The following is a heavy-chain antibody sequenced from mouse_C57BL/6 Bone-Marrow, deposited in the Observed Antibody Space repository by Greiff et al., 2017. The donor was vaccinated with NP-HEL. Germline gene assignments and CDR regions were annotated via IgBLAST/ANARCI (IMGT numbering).Heavy chain of an antibody. CDR3: ARSGHYYGSSPFAY. CDR1: GYTFTSYD. J-gene: IGHJ3*01. CDR2: IYPRAGST. V-gene: IGHV1-85*01. Sequence: VQLQQSGPELVKPGASVKLSCKASGYTFTSYDINWVKQRPGQGLEWIGWIYPRAGSTKYNEKFKGKATLTVDTSSSTAYMELHSLTSEDSAVYFCARSGHYYGSSPFAYWGQGTLVTVSA. D-gene: IGHD1-1*01.